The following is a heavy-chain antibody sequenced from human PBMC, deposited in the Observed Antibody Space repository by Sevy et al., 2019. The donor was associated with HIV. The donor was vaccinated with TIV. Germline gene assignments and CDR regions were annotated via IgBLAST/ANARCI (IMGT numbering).Heavy chain of an antibody. D-gene: IGHD2-2*01. CDR3: ARGYCSSTSCLYYYGMDV. CDR1: GYTFTGYY. CDR2: INPNSGGT. V-gene: IGHV1-2*02. Sequence: ASVKVSCKASGYTFTGYYMHWVRQAPGQGLEWMGWINPNSGGTNYAQKFQGRVTMTRDTSISTAYMELSRLGSEDTAVYYCARGYCSSTSCLYYYGMDVWGQGTTVTVSS. J-gene: IGHJ6*02.